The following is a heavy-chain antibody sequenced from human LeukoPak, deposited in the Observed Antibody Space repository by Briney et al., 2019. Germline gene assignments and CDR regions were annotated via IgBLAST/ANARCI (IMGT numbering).Heavy chain of an antibody. J-gene: IGHJ4*02. D-gene: IGHD2-15*01. V-gene: IGHV3-30*02. CDR2: IRYDGSNK. CDR1: GFTFSSYG. CDR3: ARHSCSGGSCYPTSHFDY. Sequence: PGGSLRLSCAASGFTFSSYGMHWVRQAPGKGLEWVAFIRYDGSNKYYADSVKGRFTISRDNSKNTLYLQMNSLRAEDTAVYYCARHSCSGGSCYPTSHFDYWGQGTLVTVSS.